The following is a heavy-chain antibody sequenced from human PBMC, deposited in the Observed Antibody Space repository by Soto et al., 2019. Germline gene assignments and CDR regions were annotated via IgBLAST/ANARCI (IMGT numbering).Heavy chain of an antibody. V-gene: IGHV3-30*18. CDR1: GFTFSSYG. J-gene: IGHJ4*02. D-gene: IGHD3-10*01. Sequence: PGGSLRLSCAASGFTFSSYGMHWVRQAPGKGLEWVAVISYEGSNKYYAEYVKGRITNSRDNSKNTLFLQMNSLRAEDTAVYYCAKDREFHFDYWGQGT. CDR3: AKDREFHFDY. CDR2: ISYEGSNK.